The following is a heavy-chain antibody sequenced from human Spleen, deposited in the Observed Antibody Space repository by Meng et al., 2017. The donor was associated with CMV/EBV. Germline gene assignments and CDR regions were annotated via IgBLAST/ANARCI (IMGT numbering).Heavy chain of an antibody. CDR2: ISSTSAYI. CDR1: GFTFSSFK. J-gene: IGHJ4*02. Sequence: GESLKISCAASGFTFSSFKINWVRQAPGKGLEWVASISSTSAYIYYGESVEGRLIISRDNAKNLLYLTMNNLAAEDTAVYYCATGATLDYWGQGTLVTVSS. V-gene: IGHV3-21*01. D-gene: IGHD3-10*01. CDR3: ATGATLDY.